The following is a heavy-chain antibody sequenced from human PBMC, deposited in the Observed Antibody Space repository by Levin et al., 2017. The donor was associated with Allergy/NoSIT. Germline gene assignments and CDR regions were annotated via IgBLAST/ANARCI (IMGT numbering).Heavy chain of an antibody. CDR2: ISGASAGT. Sequence: RAGGSLRLSCAASGFTFSTYAMSWVRQAPGKGLEWVSSISGASAGTYYADSVKGRFTISRDNSKTTLDLQMNGLRAEDTAVYYCAKLRGTTWVTRDVFDIWGQGTMVTVSS. V-gene: IGHV3-23*01. CDR1: GFTFSTYA. CDR3: AKLRGTTWVTRDVFDI. D-gene: IGHD2-21*02. J-gene: IGHJ3*02.